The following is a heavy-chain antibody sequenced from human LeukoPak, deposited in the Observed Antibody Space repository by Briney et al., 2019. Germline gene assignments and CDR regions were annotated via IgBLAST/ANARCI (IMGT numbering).Heavy chain of an antibody. V-gene: IGHV3-43*02. J-gene: IGHJ4*02. D-gene: IGHD1-26*01. CDR1: GFNFDDYA. Sequence: GGSLRLSCAASGFNFDDYAMDWVRQAPGRGLEWVSLISGDGGITYYADFVKGRFTISRDNSKNSLYLQMNSLRDEDTAVYYCARDLSGSYHFDYWGQGTLVTVSS. CDR2: ISGDGGIT. CDR3: ARDLSGSYHFDY.